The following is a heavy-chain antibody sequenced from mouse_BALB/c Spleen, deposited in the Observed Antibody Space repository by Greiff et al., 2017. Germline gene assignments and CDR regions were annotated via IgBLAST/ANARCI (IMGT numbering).Heavy chain of an antibody. CDR2: ISSGGGST. V-gene: IGHV5-12-1*01. D-gene: IGHD2-10*02. J-gene: IGHJ4*01. CDR1: GFAFSSYD. CDR3: ARHIVWYHYYARDY. Sequence: EVQGVESGGGLVKPGGSLKLSCAASGFAFSSYDMSWVRQTPEKRLEWVAYISSGGGSTYYPDTVKGRFTISRDNAKNTLYLQMSSLKSEDTAMYYCARHIVWYHYYARDYGGRGTSVTVSS.